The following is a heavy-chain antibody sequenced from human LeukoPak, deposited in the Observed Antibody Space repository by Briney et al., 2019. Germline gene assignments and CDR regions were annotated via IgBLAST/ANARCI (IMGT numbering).Heavy chain of an antibody. J-gene: IGHJ5*02. CDR3: ARAPPDYDFWSGLNWFDP. Sequence: ASVKVSCKASGYTFTGYYMHWVRQAPGQGLEWMGWINPNSGGTNYAQKSQGRVTMTRDTSISTAYMELSRLRSDDTAVYYCARAPPDYDFWSGLNWFDPWGQGTLVTVSS. CDR2: INPNSGGT. V-gene: IGHV1-2*02. CDR1: GYTFTGYY. D-gene: IGHD3-3*01.